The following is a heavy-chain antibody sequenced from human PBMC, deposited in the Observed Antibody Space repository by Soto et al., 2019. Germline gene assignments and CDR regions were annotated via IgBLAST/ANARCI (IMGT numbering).Heavy chain of an antibody. V-gene: IGHV3-21*01. CDR2: ISSRSGSI. CDR1: GFTFNTYA. CDR3: ARVLTGTTWGYYFDF. D-gene: IGHD1-7*01. J-gene: IGHJ4*02. Sequence: EVRLVESGGDLVKPGGSLRLSCAASGFTFNTYAMNWVRQGPGKGLEWVSYISSRSGSIYYADSVRGRFTISRYNAENSLYLQMHSLRAEDTSVYYCARVLTGTTWGYYFDFWGQGTLVTAAS.